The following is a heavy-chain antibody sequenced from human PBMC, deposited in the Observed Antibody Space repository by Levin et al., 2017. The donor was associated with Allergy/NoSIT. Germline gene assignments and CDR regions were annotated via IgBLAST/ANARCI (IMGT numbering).Heavy chain of an antibody. D-gene: IGHD6-13*01. J-gene: IGHJ6*02. CDR2: IYYSGST. Sequence: SETLSLTCTVSGGSISSSSYYWGWIRQPPGKGLEWIGSIYYSGSTYYNPSLKSRVTISVDTSKNQFSLKLSSVTAADTAVYYCARQDSSSYLYYYYYYGMDVWGQGTTVTVSS. CDR3: ARQDSSSYLYYYYYYGMDV. CDR1: GGSISSSSYY. V-gene: IGHV4-39*01.